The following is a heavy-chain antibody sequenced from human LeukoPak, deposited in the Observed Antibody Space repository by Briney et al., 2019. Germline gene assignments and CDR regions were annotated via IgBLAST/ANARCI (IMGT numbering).Heavy chain of an antibody. D-gene: IGHD5-18*01. CDR3: ARVSPPGYGILEK. CDR2: INTSGDT. J-gene: IGHJ4*02. V-gene: IGHV4-4*07. CDR1: GGSITNYY. Sequence: SETLSLTCTVSGGSITNYYWSWIRHSAGKGLEWIGRINTSGDTSYNPSIRSRVTISVDTSTHQLSLKLSSVTAADTAMYYCARVSPPGYGILEKWGQGTLVTVSS.